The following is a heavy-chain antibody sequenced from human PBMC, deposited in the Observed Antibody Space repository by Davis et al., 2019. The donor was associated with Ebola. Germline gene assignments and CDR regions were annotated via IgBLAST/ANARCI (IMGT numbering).Heavy chain of an antibody. D-gene: IGHD1-7*01. CDR2: IRSKISHWTT. CDR1: GFTFSSYA. V-gene: IGHV3-49*04. CDR3: SRGNYQFDY. J-gene: IGHJ4*02. Sequence: PGGSLRLSCVGSGFTFSSYAIHWVRQAPGKGLEWVALIRSKISHWTTRYAASVRGRFTISRDDSKSVAYLQMDSLKIEDTAVYYCSRGNYQFDYWSQGTLVTVSS.